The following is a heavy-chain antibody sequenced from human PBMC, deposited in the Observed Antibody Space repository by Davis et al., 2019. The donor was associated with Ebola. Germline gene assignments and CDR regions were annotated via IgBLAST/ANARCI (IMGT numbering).Heavy chain of an antibody. CDR3: ARDLIFRGYYYFES. CDR1: GFSVTNNY. D-gene: IGHD5-12*01. V-gene: IGHV3-53*01. J-gene: IGHJ4*02. Sequence: GESLKISCAASGFSVTNNYMNWVRQAPGKGLEWVSVISSGGSTYYADSVKGRFTISKDNSKNIVYLQMNSLRAVDTAVYYCARDLIFRGYYYFESWGQGTLVTVSS. CDR2: ISSGGST.